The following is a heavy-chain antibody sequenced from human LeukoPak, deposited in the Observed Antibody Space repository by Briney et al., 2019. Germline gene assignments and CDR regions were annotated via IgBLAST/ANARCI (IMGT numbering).Heavy chain of an antibody. CDR1: GGTFSSYA. D-gene: IGHD3-22*01. CDR3: ARGDSSGYYQRFDY. V-gene: IGHV1-69*05. J-gene: IGHJ4*02. Sequence: ASVKVSCKASGGTFSSYAISWVRQAPGQGLEWMGGIIPIFGTANYAQKFQGRVTITTDESTSTAYMELSSLRSEDTAVYYCARGDSSGYYQRFDYWGQGTLVTVSS. CDR2: IIPIFGTA.